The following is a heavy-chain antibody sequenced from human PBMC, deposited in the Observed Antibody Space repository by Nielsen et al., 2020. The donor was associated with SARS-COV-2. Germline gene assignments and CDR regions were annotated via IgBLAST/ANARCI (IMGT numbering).Heavy chain of an antibody. CDR3: TRGLGYYDPRVYFQH. Sequence: SETLSLTCEVSGGSFTGYFRSWIRQPPGGGLEWIGETDHSGTTYYNPSLKSRVSISVDTSKNQFSLHLTSVTAADTAVYYCTRGLGYYDPRVYFQHWGQGTLVTVSS. CDR2: TDHSGTT. D-gene: IGHD3-22*01. CDR1: GGSFTGYF. J-gene: IGHJ1*01. V-gene: IGHV4-34*01.